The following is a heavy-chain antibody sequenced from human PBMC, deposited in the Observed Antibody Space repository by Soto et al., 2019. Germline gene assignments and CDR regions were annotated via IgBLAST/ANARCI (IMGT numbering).Heavy chain of an antibody. CDR2: ISYDGSNK. Sequence: GGSLRLSCAASGFTFSSYAMHWVRQAPGKGLEWVAVISYDGSNKYCADSVKGRFTISRDNSKNTLYLQMNSLRAEDTAVYYCARGPSSLTRFDYWGQGTLVTVSS. J-gene: IGHJ4*02. D-gene: IGHD2-2*01. V-gene: IGHV3-30-3*01. CDR3: ARGPSSLTRFDY. CDR1: GFTFSSYA.